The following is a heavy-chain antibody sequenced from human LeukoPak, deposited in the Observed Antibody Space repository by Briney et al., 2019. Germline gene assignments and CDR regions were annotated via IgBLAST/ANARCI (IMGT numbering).Heavy chain of an antibody. V-gene: IGHV3-21*01. CDR3: ASGGYCSSTSCYARDAFDI. Sequence: GGSLRLSCAASGFTFSSYSMNWVRQAPGKGLEWVSSISSSSSYIYYADSVKVRFTISRDNAKNSLYLQMNSLRAEDTAVYYCASGGYCSSTSCYARDAFDIWGQGTMVTVSS. J-gene: IGHJ3*02. CDR2: ISSSSSYI. CDR1: GFTFSSYS. D-gene: IGHD2-2*01.